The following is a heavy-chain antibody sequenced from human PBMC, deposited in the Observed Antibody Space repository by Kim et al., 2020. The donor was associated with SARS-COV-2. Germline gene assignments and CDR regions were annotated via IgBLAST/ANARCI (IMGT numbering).Heavy chain of an antibody. D-gene: IGHD4-17*01. J-gene: IGHJ4*02. Sequence: NPSLKSRVTISVDTAKNQLSLKLSSVTAADTAVYYCARVPGDDYGDPLDYWGQGTLVTVSS. CDR3: ARVPGDDYGDPLDY. V-gene: IGHV4-34*01.